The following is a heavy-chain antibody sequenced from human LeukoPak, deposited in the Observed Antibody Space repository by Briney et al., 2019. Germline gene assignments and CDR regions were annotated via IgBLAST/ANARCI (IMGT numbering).Heavy chain of an antibody. CDR2: TYYRSKWYN. J-gene: IGHJ4*02. Sequence: SQTLSLTCAISGDSVSSNSAAWNWIRQSPSGGLEWLGRTYYRSKWYNDYAVSVKSRITINPDTSKNQFSLQLNSVTPEDTAVYYYARDGIIAAADFDCWGQGTLVTVSS. CDR1: GDSVSSNSAA. D-gene: IGHD6-13*01. CDR3: ARDGIIAAADFDC. V-gene: IGHV6-1*01.